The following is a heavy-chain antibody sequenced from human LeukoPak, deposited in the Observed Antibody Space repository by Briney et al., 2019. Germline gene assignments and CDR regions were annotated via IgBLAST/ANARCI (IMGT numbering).Heavy chain of an antibody. Sequence: SETLSLTCTVSGASISSSSYYWDWIRQPPGKGLEWIGSVYYSGTTYYNPSLKSRLTISVDTSKNQFSLKLTSVTAADTAIYYCASRRIAATEYWGQGTLVTVSS. CDR3: ASRRIAATEY. J-gene: IGHJ4*02. V-gene: IGHV4-39*01. D-gene: IGHD6-13*01. CDR2: VYYSGTT. CDR1: GASISSSSYY.